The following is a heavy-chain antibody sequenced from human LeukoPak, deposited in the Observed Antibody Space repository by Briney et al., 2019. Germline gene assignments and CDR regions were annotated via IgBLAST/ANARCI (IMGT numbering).Heavy chain of an antibody. CDR2: TYYRSEWSH. CDR3: VGGGTGVAGMDV. J-gene: IGHJ6*02. V-gene: IGHV6-1*01. CDR1: GDSASSNSAA. D-gene: IGHD1-1*01. Sequence: KPSQTLSLTCVISGDSASSNSAAWNWIRQSPSRGLEWLGRTYYRSEWSHDYAVSVKSRMIINPDTSKNQFSLQLNSVTPEDTAIYYCVGGGTGVAGMDVWGQGTTVTVSS.